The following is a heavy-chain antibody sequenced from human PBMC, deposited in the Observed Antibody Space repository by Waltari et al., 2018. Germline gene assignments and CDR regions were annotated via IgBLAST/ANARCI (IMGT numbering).Heavy chain of an antibody. D-gene: IGHD2-21*02. CDR3: ARWVTADAFDI. V-gene: IGHV1-3*01. CDR2: INAGNGNT. Sequence: QVQLVQSGAEVKKPGASVKVSCKASGYTFTNYPIHWVRQAPGQRPEWMGWINAGNGNTKYSQNFQGRVTVTRDTSASTAYMELSSLRSEDTAVYYCARWVTADAFDICGQGTMVTVSS. J-gene: IGHJ3*02. CDR1: GYTFTNYP.